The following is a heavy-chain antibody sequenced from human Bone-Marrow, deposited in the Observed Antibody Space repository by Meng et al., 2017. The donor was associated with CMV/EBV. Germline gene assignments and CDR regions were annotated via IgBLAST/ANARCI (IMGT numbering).Heavy chain of an antibody. V-gene: IGHV3-30-3*01. CDR3: ARGNARFDY. J-gene: IGHJ4*02. CDR2: ISDDGSNK. CDR1: GFTFSSYA. Sequence: VRLVESGGGLVQPRRSLGLSCAASGFTFSSYAMHWVRQAPGKGLEWVAVISDDGSNKYYADSVKGRFTISRDNSKNTLYLQMNSLRAEDTAVYYCARGNARFDYWGQGTLVTVSS.